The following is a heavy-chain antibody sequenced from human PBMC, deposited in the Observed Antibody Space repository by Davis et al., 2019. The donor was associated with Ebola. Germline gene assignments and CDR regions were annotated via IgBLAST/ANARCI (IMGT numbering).Heavy chain of an antibody. V-gene: IGHV1-69*02. CDR2: IIPILGIA. Sequence: SSVKVSCKASGYTFTSYYMHWVRQAPGQGLEWMGRIIPILGIANYAQKFQGRVTITADKSTSTAYMELSSLRSEDTAVYYCARTTTYCSGGSCYWDYYYYGMDVWGQGTTVTVSS. CDR1: GYTFTSYY. CDR3: ARTTTYCSGGSCYWDYYYYGMDV. D-gene: IGHD2-15*01. J-gene: IGHJ6*02.